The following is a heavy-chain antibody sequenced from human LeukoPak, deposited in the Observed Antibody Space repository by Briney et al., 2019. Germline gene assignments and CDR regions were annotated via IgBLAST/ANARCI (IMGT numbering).Heavy chain of an antibody. Sequence: PGGSLRLSCAASGFTFSSYSMNWVRQAPGKGLEWVSSISSSSSYIYYADSVKGRFTISRDNDKNSLYPQMNSLRAEDTAVYYCAREGDSSGWYYFDYWGQGTLVTVSS. V-gene: IGHV3-21*01. J-gene: IGHJ4*02. CDR3: AREGDSSGWYYFDY. CDR2: ISSSSSYI. D-gene: IGHD6-19*01. CDR1: GFTFSSYS.